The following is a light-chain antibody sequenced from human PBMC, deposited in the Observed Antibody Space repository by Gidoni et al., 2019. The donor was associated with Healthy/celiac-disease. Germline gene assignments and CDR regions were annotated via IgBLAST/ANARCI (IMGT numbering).Light chain of an antibody. J-gene: IGKJ3*01. CDR3: QQYNNWPPR. V-gene: IGKV3-15*01. Sequence: EIVMTQSPATLSVSPGERATRSCRASQSVSSNLAGYQQKPGQAPRLLISGASTRAPGIPARFSGSGSGTEFTLTISSLQSEDFAVYYCQQYNNWPPRFGPGTKVDIK. CDR1: QSVSSN. CDR2: GAS.